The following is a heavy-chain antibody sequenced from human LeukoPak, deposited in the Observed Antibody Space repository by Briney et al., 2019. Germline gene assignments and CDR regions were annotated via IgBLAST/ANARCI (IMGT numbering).Heavy chain of an antibody. CDR2: IYYSGST. Sequence: SETLSLTCTVSGYSISSGYYWSWIRQPPGKGLEWIGYIYYSGSTNYNPSLKSRVTISVDTSKNQFSLKLSSVTAADTAVYYCARGASSGWSKVFDYWGQGTLVTVSS. D-gene: IGHD6-19*01. J-gene: IGHJ4*02. V-gene: IGHV4-61*01. CDR3: ARGASSGWSKVFDY. CDR1: GYSISSGYY.